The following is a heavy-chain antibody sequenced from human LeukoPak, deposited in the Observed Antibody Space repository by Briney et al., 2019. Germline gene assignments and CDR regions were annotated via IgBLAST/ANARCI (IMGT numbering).Heavy chain of an antibody. CDR3: AKESPHYDY. Sequence: PSETLSLTCTVSGGSISSYYWSWIRQPPGKGLEWVSVISGNSISTYYADSVKGRFTISRDNSKNTLYLQMNSLRAEDTAVYYCAKESPHYDYWGQGTLVTVSS. CDR1: GGSISSYY. J-gene: IGHJ4*02. CDR2: ISGNSIST. V-gene: IGHV3-23*01.